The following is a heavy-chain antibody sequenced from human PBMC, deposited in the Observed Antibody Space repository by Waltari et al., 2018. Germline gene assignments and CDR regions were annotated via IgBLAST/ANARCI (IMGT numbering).Heavy chain of an antibody. CDR1: GGSISSSSYY. Sequence: QLQLQESGPGLVKPSETLSLTCTVSGGSISSSSYYWAWIRQPPGKGLEWIGSIHYSGSNDYNPSLKSRVTIYEDTSKNQFSLKLSSVTAADTAVYYCASRLNYYDSSGYIAFDIWGQGTMVTVSS. CDR3: ASRLNYYDSSGYIAFDI. CDR2: IHYSGSN. V-gene: IGHV4-39*01. D-gene: IGHD3-22*01. J-gene: IGHJ3*02.